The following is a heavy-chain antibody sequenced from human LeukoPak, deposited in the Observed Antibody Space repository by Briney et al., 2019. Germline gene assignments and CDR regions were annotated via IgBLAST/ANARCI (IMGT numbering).Heavy chain of an antibody. Sequence: GGSLRLSCAASGFTFSDYCISWIRQAPGKGLEWVSYISSSGSTIYYVDSVKGRFTISRDNAKNSLYLQMNSLRAEDTAVYYCARANEQQLVRLGWFDPWGQGTLVTVSS. V-gene: IGHV3-11*01. CDR1: GFTFSDYC. CDR3: ARANEQQLVRLGWFDP. CDR2: ISSSGSTI. D-gene: IGHD6-13*01. J-gene: IGHJ5*02.